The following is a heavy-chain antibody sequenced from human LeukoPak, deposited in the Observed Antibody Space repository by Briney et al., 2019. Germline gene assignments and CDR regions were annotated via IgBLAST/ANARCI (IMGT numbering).Heavy chain of an antibody. CDR2: IDIAGDT. V-gene: IGHV3-13*01. D-gene: IGHD4-17*01. CDR3: ARTTVTSGGYWYFDL. CDR1: GFTLSNYD. J-gene: IGHJ2*01. Sequence: GGSLRLSCAASGFTLSNYDMHWVRQATGEGLEWVSGIDIAGDTYYPGSVRGRFTISRENAENSLYLQMNSLRAGDTGVYYCARTTVTSGGYWYFDLWGRGTLVTVS.